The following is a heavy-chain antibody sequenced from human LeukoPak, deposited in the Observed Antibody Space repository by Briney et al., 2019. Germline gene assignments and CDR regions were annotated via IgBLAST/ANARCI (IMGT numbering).Heavy chain of an antibody. J-gene: IGHJ4*02. V-gene: IGHV3-20*04. CDR3: ARFTDGDYHFDY. D-gene: IGHD4-17*01. CDR1: GFTFDDCG. Sequence: GGSLRLSCAASGFTFDDCGMSWVRQAPGKGLEWVSGINWNGGSTGYADSVKGRFTISRDNAKNSLYLQMNSLRAEDTALYYCARFTDGDYHFDYWGLGTLVTVSS. CDR2: INWNGGST.